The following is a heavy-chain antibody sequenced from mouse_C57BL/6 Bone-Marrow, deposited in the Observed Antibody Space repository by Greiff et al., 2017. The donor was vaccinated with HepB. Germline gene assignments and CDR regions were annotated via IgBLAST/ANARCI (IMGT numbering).Heavy chain of an antibody. D-gene: IGHD1-1*01. CDR1: GFTFSDYG. Sequence: DVKLVESGGGLVKPGGSLKLSCAASGFTFSDYGMHWVRQAPEKGLEWVAYISSGSSTIYYADTVKGRFTISRDNAKNTLFLQMTSLRSEDTAMYYCARASYYYGSSYLDYWGQGTTLTVSS. CDR3: ARASYYYGSSYLDY. V-gene: IGHV5-17*01. CDR2: ISSGSSTI. J-gene: IGHJ2*01.